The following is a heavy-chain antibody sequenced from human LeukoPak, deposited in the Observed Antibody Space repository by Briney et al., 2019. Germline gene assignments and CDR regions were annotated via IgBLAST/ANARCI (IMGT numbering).Heavy chain of an antibody. CDR3: ARGYLDWFDP. V-gene: IGHV4-59*01. Sequence: SETLSLTCTVSGGSISSYFWTWIRQPPGKGLEWIGYIYYSGSTSYNPSLKSRVTMSVDTSKNQFSLNLNSVTAADTAVYYCARGYLDWFDPWGQGTLVTVSS. D-gene: IGHD1-26*01. J-gene: IGHJ5*02. CDR2: IYYSGST. CDR1: GGSISSYF.